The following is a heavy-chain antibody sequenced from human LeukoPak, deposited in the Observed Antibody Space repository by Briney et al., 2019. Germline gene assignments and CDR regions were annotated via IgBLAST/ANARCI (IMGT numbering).Heavy chain of an antibody. J-gene: IGHJ6*03. CDR1: DASIRSVTYY. D-gene: IGHD5-24*01. CDR2: GYRSGSA. Sequence: PSETLSLTCAVSDASIRSVTYYWSWIRQPAGRGLEWNGHGYRSGSANYNPSLKSRVIISLDTSENQFSLDLDSVTAADTAVYYCAARSTINYHYYMDVWGRGTTVTVSS. CDR3: AARSTINYHYYMDV. V-gene: IGHV4-61*09.